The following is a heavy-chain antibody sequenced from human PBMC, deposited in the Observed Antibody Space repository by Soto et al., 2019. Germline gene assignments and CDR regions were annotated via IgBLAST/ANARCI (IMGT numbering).Heavy chain of an antibody. Sequence: HPGASLRLSCAASGFPSISYSMRWVRQAPGKGLECVSVCSVTGGRTYYANSVKGRFTISRYNSNNTLYLQRNGLRAQDTAVYYCAKAASYSSGYLPFGMDVWGQGTTVTVAS. D-gene: IGHD3-22*01. J-gene: IGHJ6*02. CDR1: GFPSISYS. V-gene: IGHV3-23*01. CDR3: AKAASYSSGYLPFGMDV. CDR2: CSVTGGRT.